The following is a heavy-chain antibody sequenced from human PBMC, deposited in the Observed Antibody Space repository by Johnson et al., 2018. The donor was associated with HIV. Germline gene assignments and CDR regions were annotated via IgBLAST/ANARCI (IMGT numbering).Heavy chain of an antibody. CDR1: GFTFDDYA. Sequence: VQLVESGGGVERPGGSLRLSCAASGFTFDDYAMSWVRQAPGKGLEWVSGINWNGARTGYADSVKGRFTISRDNAKNSLYLHMNSLRAEDTALYYCAREPELELHFSHAFDFWGQGTMVSVSS. CDR2: INWNGART. V-gene: IGHV3-20*04. J-gene: IGHJ3*01. D-gene: IGHD1-7*01. CDR3: AREPELELHFSHAFDF.